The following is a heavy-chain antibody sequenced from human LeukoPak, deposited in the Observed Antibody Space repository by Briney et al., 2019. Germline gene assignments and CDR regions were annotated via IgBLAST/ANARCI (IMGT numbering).Heavy chain of an antibody. D-gene: IGHD2-8*01. CDR1: GFTFSSYG. V-gene: IGHV3-30*02. J-gene: IGHJ4*02. CDR3: TRGTDGLWDF. Sequence: PGGSLRLSCAASGFTFSSYGMHWVRQAPGKGLEWVAFIRYDGSNKCYADSVKGRFTISRDNSKNTLYLQMNSLRAEDTAVYYCTRGTDGLWDFWGQGTLVTVSS. CDR2: IRYDGSNK.